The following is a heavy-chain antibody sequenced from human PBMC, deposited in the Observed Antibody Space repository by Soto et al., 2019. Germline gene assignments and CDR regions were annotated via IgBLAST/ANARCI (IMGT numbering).Heavy chain of an antibody. CDR2: MYYNGNI. CDR1: GGSISSYY. D-gene: IGHD1-26*01. CDR3: TIGRNCLDP. Sequence: SETLSLTCSVSGGSISSYYWTWVRQPPEKGLEWIGYMYYNGNINYNPSLKSRVTISIDTSKNQFSLTLKSVTAADTAAYYCTIGRNCLDPWGKEFLATVSS. J-gene: IGHJ5*02. V-gene: IGHV4-59*01.